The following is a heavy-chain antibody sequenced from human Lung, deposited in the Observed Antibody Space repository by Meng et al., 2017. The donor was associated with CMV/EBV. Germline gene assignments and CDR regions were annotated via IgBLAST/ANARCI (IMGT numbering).Heavy chain of an antibody. J-gene: IGHJ4*02. V-gene: IGHV3-48*03. D-gene: IGHD2-2*01. CDR2: ISSSGSTI. Sequence: GGSLRLXCAASGFTFSSYEMNWVRQAPGKGLEWVSYISSSGSTIYYADSVKGRFTISRDNAKNSLYLQMNSLRAEDTAVYYCARDLGVPAAPGAFDYWGQGXLVTVSS. CDR3: ARDLGVPAAPGAFDY. CDR1: GFTFSSYE.